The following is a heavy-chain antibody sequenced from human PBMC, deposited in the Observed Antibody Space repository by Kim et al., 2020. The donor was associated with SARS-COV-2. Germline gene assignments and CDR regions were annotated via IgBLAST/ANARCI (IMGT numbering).Heavy chain of an antibody. CDR3: ARAGFGEAPAHYYFDY. CDR1: GFTFSDHY. J-gene: IGHJ4*02. D-gene: IGHD3-10*01. Sequence: GGSLRLSCAASGFTFSDHYMDWVRQAPGKGLEWVGRTRNKANSYTTEYAASVKGRFTISRDDSKNSLYLQMNSLKTEDTAVYYCARAGFGEAPAHYYFDYWGQGTLVTVSS. CDR2: TRNKANSYTT. V-gene: IGHV3-72*01.